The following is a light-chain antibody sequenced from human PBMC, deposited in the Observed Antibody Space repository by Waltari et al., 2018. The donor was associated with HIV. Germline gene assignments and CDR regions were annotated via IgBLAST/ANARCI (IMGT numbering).Light chain of an antibody. CDR1: KGISTY. CDR3: QQLNNYRA. CDR2: ATS. Sequence: DIQLTQSQSFLYASVGESVTITCRASKGISTYLVWYQQKPGKAPKLLIYATSALQSGVPSRFSAAGSGTEFTLTISSLQSEDFATYYCQQLNNYRAFGQGTKVDLK. V-gene: IGKV1-9*01. J-gene: IGKJ1*01.